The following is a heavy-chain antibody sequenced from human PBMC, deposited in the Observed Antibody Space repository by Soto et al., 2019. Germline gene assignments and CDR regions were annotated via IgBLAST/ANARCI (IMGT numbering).Heavy chain of an antibody. CDR3: ARDQLLGTGWFDP. CDR1: GGSISHGDYY. Sequence: QLQESGPGLVKPSQTLSLTCTVSGGSISHGDYYWSWIRQLPGKGLEWIGYIYYRGNTNYNPSLKSRITISVDTSKNQFSLKLNSVTAADTAVYYCARDQLLGTGWFDPWGQGILVTVSS. V-gene: IGHV4-31*03. D-gene: IGHD1-7*01. J-gene: IGHJ5*02. CDR2: IYYRGNT.